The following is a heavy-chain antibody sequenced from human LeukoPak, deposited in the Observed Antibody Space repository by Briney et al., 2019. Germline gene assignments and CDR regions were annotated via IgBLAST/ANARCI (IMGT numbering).Heavy chain of an antibody. Sequence: TETLSLICTASCGSISGHYWTWIRLPPGKGLELIGHIFSTGATHYNPSLSSRVTMSIDTSKNQFSLKLSSVNVADTAVYYCARFSTRFDSGCSDASCYVHYWGQGTQVTVSS. CDR2: IFSTGAT. D-gene: IGHD2-2*01. V-gene: IGHV4-59*11. CDR3: ARFSTRFDSGCSDASCYVHY. CDR1: CGSISGHY. J-gene: IGHJ4*02.